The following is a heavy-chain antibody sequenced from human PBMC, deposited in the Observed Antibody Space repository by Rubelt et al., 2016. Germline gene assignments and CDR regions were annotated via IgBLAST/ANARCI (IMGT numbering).Heavy chain of an antibody. Sequence: QVQLVQSGAEVKKPGASVKVSCKASGYTFTSYGISWVRQAPGQGLEWMGWISAYNGNTNCAQKLQGRVTMTKETSTSTAVMGLRSLRSDDTAVYYCARVRFGDSWFDPWGQGTLVTVSS. CDR3: ARVRFGDSWFDP. CDR1: GYTFTSYG. CDR2: ISAYNGNT. V-gene: IGHV1-18*01. J-gene: IGHJ5*02. D-gene: IGHD3-10*01.